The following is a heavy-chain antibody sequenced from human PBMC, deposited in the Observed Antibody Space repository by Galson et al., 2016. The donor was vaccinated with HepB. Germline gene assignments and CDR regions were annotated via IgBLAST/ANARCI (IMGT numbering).Heavy chain of an antibody. V-gene: IGHV3-7*03. Sequence: SLRLSCAASGFIFSDYWMSWVRQAPGKGLEWVASIKQDGSEKYYVDSVKGRFTISRDNGKDSLYLQMNSLRAEDTAVYYCARVYATGWFGYRGQGTLVTVSS. D-gene: IGHD6-19*01. CDR3: ARVYATGWFGY. J-gene: IGHJ4*02. CDR1: GFIFSDYW. CDR2: IKQDGSEK.